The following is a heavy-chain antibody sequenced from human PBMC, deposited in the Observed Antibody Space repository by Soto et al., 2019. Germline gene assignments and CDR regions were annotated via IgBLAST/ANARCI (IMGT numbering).Heavy chain of an antibody. J-gene: IGHJ4*02. V-gene: IGHV4-61*01. CDR1: GGSVSSGNYY. CDR2: FYYTGST. CDR3: ARSMYYSDGSNYSPFEC. D-gene: IGHD3-22*01. Sequence: PSETLSLTCNVSGGSVSSGNYYWSWIRQPPGKGLEWIGYFYYTGSTNYNPSLNSRVTISIDASKNQFSLRLSSVTAADTAVYYCARSMYYSDGSNYSPFECWGQGTLVTVSS.